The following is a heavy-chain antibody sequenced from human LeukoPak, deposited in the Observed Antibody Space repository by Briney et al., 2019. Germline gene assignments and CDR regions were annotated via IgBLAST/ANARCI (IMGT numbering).Heavy chain of an antibody. V-gene: IGHV3-30*02. CDR3: AKTHYGSGSYSYPFDY. CDR2: IRYDGSNK. D-gene: IGHD3-10*01. Sequence: GGSLRLSCAASGFTFSSYGMHWVRQAPGKGLEWVAFIRYDGSNKYYADSVKGRFTISRDNSKNTLYLQMNSLRAEDTAVYYCAKTHYGSGSYSYPFDYWGQGTLVTVSS. J-gene: IGHJ4*02. CDR1: GFTFSSYG.